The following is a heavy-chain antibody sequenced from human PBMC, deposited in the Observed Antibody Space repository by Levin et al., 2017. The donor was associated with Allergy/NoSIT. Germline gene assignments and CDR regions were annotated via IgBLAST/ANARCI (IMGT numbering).Heavy chain of an antibody. J-gene: IGHJ6*02. V-gene: IGHV3-30*04. Sequence: GESLKISCAASGFTSSNYAMHWVRQAPGKGLEWVAVISYDGNNKYYADSVKGRFTISRDNSKNTLYLQMNSLRTEDTAVYYCARDGTRPAVIVVSMDAWGQGTTVTVFS. CDR1: GFTSSNYA. D-gene: IGHD2-2*02. CDR2: ISYDGNNK. CDR3: ARDGTRPAVIVVSMDA.